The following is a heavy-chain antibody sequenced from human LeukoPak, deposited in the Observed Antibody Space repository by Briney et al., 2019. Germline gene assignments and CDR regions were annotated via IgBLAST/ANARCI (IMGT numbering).Heavy chain of an antibody. Sequence: GSLRLSCAASGFIFSSYAMHWVRQAPGKGLEWVAVISYDGSNKYYADSVKGRFTISRDNSKNTLYLQMNSLRAEDTAVYYCARDLLVGATGAFDIWGQGTMVTVSS. D-gene: IGHD1-26*01. CDR3: ARDLLVGATGAFDI. CDR2: ISYDGSNK. V-gene: IGHV3-30-3*01. J-gene: IGHJ3*02. CDR1: GFIFSSYA.